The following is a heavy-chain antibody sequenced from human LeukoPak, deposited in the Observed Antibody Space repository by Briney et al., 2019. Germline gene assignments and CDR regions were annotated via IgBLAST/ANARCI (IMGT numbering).Heavy chain of an antibody. V-gene: IGHV3-23*01. CDR2: ISGSGANT. CDR3: AKRRYDSSGYFAY. Sequence: GGSLRLSCAASGFTFSTHAMSWVRQAPGKGLEWVSTISGSGANTYYADSVRGRLTISRGNSENTLYLQMHSLRAEDTAVYYCAKRRYDSSGYFAYWGQGTLVTVSS. CDR1: GFTFSTHA. D-gene: IGHD3-22*01. J-gene: IGHJ4*02.